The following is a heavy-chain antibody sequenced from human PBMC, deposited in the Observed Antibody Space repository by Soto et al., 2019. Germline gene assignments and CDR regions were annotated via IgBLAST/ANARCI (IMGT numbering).Heavy chain of an antibody. V-gene: IGHV3-23*01. CDR3: AKEGAGGQGGDAFDI. J-gene: IGHJ3*02. D-gene: IGHD3-16*01. Sequence: GGSLRLSCAASGFTFSSYAMSWVRQAPGKGLEWVSAISGSGGSKFYADSVKGRFTISRDNSKNTLYLQMNSLRAEDTEVYYCAKEGAGGQGGDAFDIWGRGTMVTVSS. CDR2: ISGSGGSK. CDR1: GFTFSSYA.